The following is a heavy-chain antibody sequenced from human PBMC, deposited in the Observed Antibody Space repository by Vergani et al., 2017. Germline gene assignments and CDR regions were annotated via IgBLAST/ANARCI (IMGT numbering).Heavy chain of an antibody. V-gene: IGHV3-30*18. CDR3: AKGALYPFGDYIMYY. Sequence: QVQLVESGGGVVQPGRSLRLSCEASGFTFSSYGMHWVRQAPGKRLEWVAVISYDESNKYYADSVKGRFTISTDNSKNTMYLQMNSLRAEDTAVYYGAKGALYPFGDYIMYYWGQGTLVTVSS. CDR1: GFTFSSYG. J-gene: IGHJ4*02. D-gene: IGHD4-17*01. CDR2: ISYDESNK.